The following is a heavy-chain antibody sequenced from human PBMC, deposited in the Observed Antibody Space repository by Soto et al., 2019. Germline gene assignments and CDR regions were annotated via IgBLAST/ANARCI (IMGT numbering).Heavy chain of an antibody. CDR2: ISGYNGDI. J-gene: IGHJ4*02. CDR3: ARVRIVGAREIDF. V-gene: IGHV1-18*04. Sequence: QVHLVQSGGEVKKPVASVKVSCKASGYTFNRHGITWVRQAPGQGLEWMGWISGYNGDINYEQKFQGRVTLSSDTLTSTVYLELKSLRFDDTAVYCCARVRIVGAREIDFWGQGTLVTVSS. D-gene: IGHD1-26*01. CDR1: GYTFNRHG.